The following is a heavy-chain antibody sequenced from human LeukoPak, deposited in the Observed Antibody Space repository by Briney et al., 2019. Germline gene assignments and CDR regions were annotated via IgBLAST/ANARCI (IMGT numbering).Heavy chain of an antibody. J-gene: IGHJ5*02. CDR2: ISSSSSYI. Sequence: PGRSLRLSCAASAFTFSSYSMNSVRQAPGKGLEWVSSISSSSSYIYYADSVKGRFTISRDNAKNSLYLQMNSLRAEDTAVYYCARDDYGDYVSGWFDPWGQGTLVTVSS. V-gene: IGHV3-21*01. CDR3: ARDDYGDYVSGWFDP. CDR1: AFTFSSYS. D-gene: IGHD4-17*01.